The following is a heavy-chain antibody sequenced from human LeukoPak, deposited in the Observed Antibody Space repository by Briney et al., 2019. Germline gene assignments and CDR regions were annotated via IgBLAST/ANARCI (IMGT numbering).Heavy chain of an antibody. J-gene: IGHJ2*01. CDR1: GGSISSGGYS. V-gene: IGHV4-30-2*01. D-gene: IGHD1-14*01. Sequence: SETLSLTCAVSGGSISSGGYSWSWIRQPPGKGLEWIGYIYHSGSTYYNPSLKSRVTISVDRSKNQFSLKLSSVTAADTAVYYCARATTALDWYFDLWGRGTLVTVSS. CDR3: ARATTALDWYFDL. CDR2: IYHSGST.